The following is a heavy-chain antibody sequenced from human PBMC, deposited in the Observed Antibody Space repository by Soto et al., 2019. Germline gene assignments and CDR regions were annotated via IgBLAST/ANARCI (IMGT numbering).Heavy chain of an antibody. CDR2: TRNNASTYTK. J-gene: IGHJ4*01. Sequence: EVQLVESGGGLVQPGGSLRLSCAASGFSFSDYYINWVRQAPGKGLEWVGRTRNNASTYTKEYAAFVKVRFTIARDDSKHLIYLQMNSLKTAHTAVYYCAREVSSSGPDYEYWGNGNLVTVSS. V-gene: IGHV3-72*01. D-gene: IGHD3-22*01. CDR1: GFSFSDYY. CDR3: AREVSSSGPDYEY.